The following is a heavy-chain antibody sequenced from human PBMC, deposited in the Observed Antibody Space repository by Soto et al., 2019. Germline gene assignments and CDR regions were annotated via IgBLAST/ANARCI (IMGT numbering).Heavy chain of an antibody. J-gene: IGHJ4*02. CDR3: ARGGYSYGSESDY. Sequence: GGSLRLSCAGSGFMFSSFAMTWVRQAPGKGLEWVSTTRSNGEHTYYADSVKGRFTISRDNSKNTLYLQMNSLRAEDTAVYYCARGGYSYGSESDYWGQGTLVTVSS. V-gene: IGHV3-23*01. CDR1: GFMFSSFA. D-gene: IGHD5-18*01. CDR2: TRSNGEHT.